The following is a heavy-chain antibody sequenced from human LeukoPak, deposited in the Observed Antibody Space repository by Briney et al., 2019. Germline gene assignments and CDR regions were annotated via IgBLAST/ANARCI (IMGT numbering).Heavy chain of an antibody. CDR1: GDSVSSNSGF. D-gene: IGHD2-15*01. J-gene: IGHJ4*02. Sequence: SQTLSLTCAISGDSVSSNSGFWNWIRQSPSRGLEWLGRIYYRSKWYNNYEVSVKSRITITPDTSKNQVSLQMNSVTPEHTAVYCWARGDIREIDYWGQGTPVTVSS. CDR2: IYYRSKWYN. CDR3: ARGDIREIDY. V-gene: IGHV6-1*01.